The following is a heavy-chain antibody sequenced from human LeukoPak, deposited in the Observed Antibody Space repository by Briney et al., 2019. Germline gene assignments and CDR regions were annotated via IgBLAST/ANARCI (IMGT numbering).Heavy chain of an antibody. CDR3: ARGYSTSWTYYYDF. D-gene: IGHD6-13*01. Sequence: SETLSLTCTVSAGAITGYYWGWLRQPPGKGLDWVGHTHFGGTTNYNPPLKSRVTISVDTSKNQFSLKLTSVTAAHTAVYYCARGYSTSWTYYYDFWGQGALVTVSS. J-gene: IGHJ4*02. CDR2: THFGGTT. V-gene: IGHV4-59*01. CDR1: AGAITGYY.